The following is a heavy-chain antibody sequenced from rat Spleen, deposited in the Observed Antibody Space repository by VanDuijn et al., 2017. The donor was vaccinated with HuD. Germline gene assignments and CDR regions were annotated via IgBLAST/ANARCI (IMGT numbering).Heavy chain of an antibody. V-gene: IGHV5-7*01. CDR2: ISYGDSSGHSST. J-gene: IGHJ2*01. D-gene: IGHD1-9*01. Sequence: EVQLVESGGGLVQPGRSLKLSCEVSGFTLSDYYMAWVRQAPTKGLEWVATISYGDSSGHSSTYYRDSVKGRFTISRANAKSTLNLQMDSLRSEDTATYYCARRHYGYTDYFDYWGQGVMVTVSS. CDR3: ARRHYGYTDYFDY. CDR1: GFTLSDYY.